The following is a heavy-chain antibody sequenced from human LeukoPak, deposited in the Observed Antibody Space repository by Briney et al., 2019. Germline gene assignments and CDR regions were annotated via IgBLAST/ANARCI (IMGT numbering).Heavy chain of an antibody. J-gene: IGHJ5*02. D-gene: IGHD6-13*01. Sequence: SVKVSCKASGGTFSSYAISWVRQAPGQGLEWMGGIIPIFGTANYAQKFQGRVTITADESTSTAYMELSSLRSEGTAVYYCARGPPAFFIAAAGTGSWFDPWGQGTLVTVSS. V-gene: IGHV1-69*13. CDR2: IIPIFGTA. CDR3: ARGPPAFFIAAAGTGSWFDP. CDR1: GGTFSSYA.